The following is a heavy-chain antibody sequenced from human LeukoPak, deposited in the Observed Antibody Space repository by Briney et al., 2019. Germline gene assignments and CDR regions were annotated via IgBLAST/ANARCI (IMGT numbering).Heavy chain of an antibody. V-gene: IGHV3-21*01. D-gene: IGHD3-3*01. CDR2: ISATGTYI. Sequence: GGSLRLSCTASEFSFSSYTMNWVRQAPGKGLEWVSSISATGTYIYYADSVKGRFTISRDNAESSLYLQMNSLSSEDTAVYYCPRGTKSTYYSFWNGFHSYYYMDVWGKGTTVTVSS. CDR3: PRGTKSTYYSFWNGFHSYYYMDV. CDR1: EFSFSSYT. J-gene: IGHJ6*03.